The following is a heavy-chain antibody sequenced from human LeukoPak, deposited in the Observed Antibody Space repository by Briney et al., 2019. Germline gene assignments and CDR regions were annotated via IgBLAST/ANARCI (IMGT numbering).Heavy chain of an antibody. CDR1: GFTFSSYW. Sequence: GGSLRLSCAASGFTFSSYWMSWVRQVPGKGLEWVANIKQDGSEKYYVDSVKGRFTISRDNAKNSLYLQMNSLRAEDTAVYYCASPPLAVADSYYMDVWGKGTTVTVSS. J-gene: IGHJ6*03. D-gene: IGHD6-19*01. V-gene: IGHV3-7*01. CDR3: ASPPLAVADSYYMDV. CDR2: IKQDGSEK.